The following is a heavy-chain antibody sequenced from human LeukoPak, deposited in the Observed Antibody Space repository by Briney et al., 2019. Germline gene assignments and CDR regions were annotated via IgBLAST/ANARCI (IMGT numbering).Heavy chain of an antibody. J-gene: IGHJ1*01. CDR1: GGSITYSHYY. CDR3: ARGGAARLHFQN. V-gene: IGHV4-39*07. Sequence: SETLSLTCSVSGGSITYSHYYWGWVRQPPGKGLEWIGGIYYSGSTYYNPSLKSRVTISVDTSKNQFSLNLNSVTAADTAVYYCARGGAARLHFQNWGQGTLVTVSS. CDR2: IYYSGST. D-gene: IGHD6-6*01.